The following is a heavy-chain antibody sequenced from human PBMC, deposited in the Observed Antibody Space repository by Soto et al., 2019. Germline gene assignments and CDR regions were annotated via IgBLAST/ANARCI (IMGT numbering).Heavy chain of an antibody. D-gene: IGHD3-9*01. CDR2: IYYSGST. CDR1: GGSISSRSYY. V-gene: IGHV4-39*07. J-gene: IGHJ6*02. Sequence: SETLSLTCTVSGGSISSRSYYWGWIRQPPGKGLEWIGSIYYSGSTYYNPSLKSRVTISVDTSKNQFSLKLSSVTAADPAVYYCARVPSGGAGLTPSNYGIDVWGQGTTVTVSS. CDR3: ARVPSGGAGLTPSNYGIDV.